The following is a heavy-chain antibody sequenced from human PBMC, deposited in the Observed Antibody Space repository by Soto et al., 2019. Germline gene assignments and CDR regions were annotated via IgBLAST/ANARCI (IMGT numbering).Heavy chain of an antibody. CDR1: GFTFTSYA. D-gene: IGHD2-21*02. Sequence: GASVKVSCKASGFTFTSYAIHWVRQAPGQRLQWMGWINAGNGNTKYSQNFQGRVTFTRDTSASTAYMEMSSLRSEDTAVYYCARALSFGGDWYNYFDYWGQGSLVTVSS. CDR3: ARALSFGGDWYNYFDY. CDR2: INAGNGNT. J-gene: IGHJ4*02. V-gene: IGHV1-3*01.